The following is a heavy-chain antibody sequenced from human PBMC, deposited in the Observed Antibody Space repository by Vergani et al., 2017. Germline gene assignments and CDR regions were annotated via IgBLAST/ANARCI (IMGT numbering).Heavy chain of an antibody. V-gene: IGHV4-61*02. J-gene: IGHJ4*02. CDR2: LHTSGST. D-gene: IGHD2-15*01. Sequence: QVQLQESGPGLVKPSQTLSLTCTVSGGPINSHNYYWSWIRQPAGKGLEWIGRLHTSGSTNYNPSLKRGVTMSEDTSKNQFSLNVTSVTAEDTAVYFCARGSCLGGSCYKPLFDYWGQGILVTVSS. CDR1: GGPINSHNYY. CDR3: ARGSCLGGSCYKPLFDY.